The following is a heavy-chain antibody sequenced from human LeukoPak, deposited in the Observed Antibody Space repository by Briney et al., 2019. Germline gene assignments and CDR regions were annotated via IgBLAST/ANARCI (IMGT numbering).Heavy chain of an antibody. CDR3: ARVSFIAAAALGY. V-gene: IGHV1-2*02. J-gene: IGHJ4*02. CDR1: GYTFTSYY. Sequence: GASVKVSCKASGYTFTSYYMHWVRQAPGQGLEWMGWINPNSGGTNYAQKFQGRVTITRNTSISTAYMELSSLRSEDTAVYYCARVSFIAAAALGYWGQGTLVTVSS. CDR2: INPNSGGT. D-gene: IGHD6-13*01.